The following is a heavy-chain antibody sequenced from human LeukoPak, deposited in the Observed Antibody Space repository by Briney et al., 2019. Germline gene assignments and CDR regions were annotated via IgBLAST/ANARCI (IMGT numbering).Heavy chain of an antibody. V-gene: IGHV2-70*11. J-gene: IGHJ4*02. CDR2: IDWDDDK. D-gene: IGHD3-22*01. Sequence: SGPTLVNPTQTLTLTCTFSGFSLSTSGMCVSWIRQPPGKALEWLARIDWDDDKYYSTSLKTRLTISKDTSKSQVVLTMTNMDPVDTATYYCARTRNLYYYDSSGYYYNRGSYDYWGQGTLVTVSS. CDR1: GFSLSTSGMC. CDR3: ARTRNLYYYDSSGYYYNRGSYDY.